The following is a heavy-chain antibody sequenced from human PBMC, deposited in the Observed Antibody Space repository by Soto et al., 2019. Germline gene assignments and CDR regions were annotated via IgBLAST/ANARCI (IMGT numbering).Heavy chain of an antibody. CDR1: GDSVSSGGYY. J-gene: IGHJ3*01. Sequence: SETLSLTCTVTGDSVSSGGYYWNWIRQHPGRGLEWLGYIYDSETTYYNPSLESRLSISVDASKNQFSLKVTSVTPADTAVYYCARENFGVIIHDAFDLWGQGTMVSVSS. CDR3: ARENFGVIIHDAFDL. V-gene: IGHV4-31*03. CDR2: IYDSETT. D-gene: IGHD2-8*01.